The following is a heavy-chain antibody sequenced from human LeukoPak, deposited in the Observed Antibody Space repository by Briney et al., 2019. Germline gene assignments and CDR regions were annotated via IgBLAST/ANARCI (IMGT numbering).Heavy chain of an antibody. D-gene: IGHD3-10*01. CDR3: ARGGSQSFDL. CDR2: IYTSGST. V-gene: IGHV4-4*07. CDR1: GGSISSYY. J-gene: IGHJ2*01. Sequence: PSETLSLTCTVSGGSISSYYWSWIRPPAGKGLEWIGRIYTSGSTNYTPSLKSRVTISVDKSKDQFSLKLRSESAAATAVYYCARGGSQSFDLWRRGPLVTVSS.